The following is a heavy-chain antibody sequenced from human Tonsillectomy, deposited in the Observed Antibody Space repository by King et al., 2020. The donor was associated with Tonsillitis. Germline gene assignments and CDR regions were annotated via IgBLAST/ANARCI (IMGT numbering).Heavy chain of an antibody. J-gene: IGHJ2*01. Sequence: VQLQQWGAGLLKPSEPLSLTCAVYGASFNSYYWSWIRQPPGKGLEWIGDINQSGNTNYNPSLKRRVTISIDTSKNQFSLRLSSVTAADTALYYCARGRRARYFDLWGRGTLVTVSS. CDR2: INQSGNT. CDR3: ARGRRARYFDL. CDR1: GASFNSYY. V-gene: IGHV4-34*01.